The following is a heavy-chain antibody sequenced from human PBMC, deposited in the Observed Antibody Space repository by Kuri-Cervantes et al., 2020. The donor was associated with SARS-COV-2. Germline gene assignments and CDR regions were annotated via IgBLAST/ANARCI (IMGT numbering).Heavy chain of an antibody. CDR2: IIPIFGTA. CDR1: GGTFSSYA. D-gene: IGHD4-23*01. J-gene: IGHJ4*02. Sequence: SVKVSCKASGGTFSSYAISWVRQAPGQGLEWMGGIIPIFGTANYAQKFQGRVTITADESTSTAYMELSSLRSEDTAVYYCARDVGYGGDPELDINYFDYWGQGTLVTVSS. V-gene: IGHV1-69*13. CDR3: ARDVGYGGDPELDINYFDY.